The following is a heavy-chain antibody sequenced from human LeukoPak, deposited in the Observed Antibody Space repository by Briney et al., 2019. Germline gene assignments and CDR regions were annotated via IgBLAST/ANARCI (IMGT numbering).Heavy chain of an antibody. V-gene: IGHV1-2*02. Sequence: RASVKVSCTVSGYTFAAHHIHWVRQAPGQGLEWMCWILPYGRGTTYSQKFQDRMTLTTDTSTNTAYMELNRLIPDDTAVYYCSGRYGPGPVWGQGTLIS. CDR1: GYTFAAHH. J-gene: IGHJ4*02. CDR3: SGRYGPGPV. D-gene: IGHD3-10*01. CDR2: ILPYGRGT.